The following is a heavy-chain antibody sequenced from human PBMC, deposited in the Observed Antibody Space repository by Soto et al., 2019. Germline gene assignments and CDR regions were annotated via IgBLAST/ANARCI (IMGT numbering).Heavy chain of an antibody. CDR1: GCTFTSYA. V-gene: IGHV1-3*01. D-gene: IGHD3-22*01. CDR2: INADNGNT. J-gene: IGHJ6*02. Sequence: ASVKVSCKECGCTFTSYAMHWVRQAPGQRGEWMGWINADNGNTKYSQTFQGRVTTTRDTSASTAYMELSSLRSEDTAVYYCAIGAYYYDSSGYYPYYYYYGMDVWGQGTTVTVSS. CDR3: AIGAYYYDSSGYYPYYYYYGMDV.